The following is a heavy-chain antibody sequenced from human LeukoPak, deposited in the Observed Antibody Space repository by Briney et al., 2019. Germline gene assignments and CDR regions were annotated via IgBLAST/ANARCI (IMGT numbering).Heavy chain of an antibody. Sequence: GESLKISCKGSGYSFTNYWIGWVRQMPGKGLEWMGIIYPGDSDTRYSPSFQGQVTISADKSISTAYLQWSSLKASDTAMYYCARQKRLTSGSHTHYFDYWGQGTLVTVSS. J-gene: IGHJ4*02. CDR2: IYPGDSDT. V-gene: IGHV5-51*01. CDR3: ARQKRLTSGSHTHYFDY. D-gene: IGHD1-26*01. CDR1: GYSFTNYW.